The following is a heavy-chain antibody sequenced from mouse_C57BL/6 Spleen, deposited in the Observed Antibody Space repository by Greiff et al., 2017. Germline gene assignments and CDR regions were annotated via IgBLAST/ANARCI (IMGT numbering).Heavy chain of an antibody. CDR3: ARSKGNYYGSSYAMDY. Sequence: VQLQQPGAELVRPGSSVKLSCKASGYTFTSYWMHWVKQRPGQGLEWIGEIDPSDSYTNYNQKFKGKSTLTVDKSSSTAYMQLSSLTSEDSAVYYCARSKGNYYGSSYAMDYWGQGTSVTVSS. D-gene: IGHD1-1*01. CDR2: IDPSDSYT. J-gene: IGHJ4*01. V-gene: IGHV1-69*01. CDR1: GYTFTSYW.